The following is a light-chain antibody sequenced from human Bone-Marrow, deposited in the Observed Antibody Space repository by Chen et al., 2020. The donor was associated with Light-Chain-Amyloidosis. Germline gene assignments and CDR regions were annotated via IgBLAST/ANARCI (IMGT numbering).Light chain of an antibody. CDR3: QVWDRSSDRPV. CDR2: DDS. J-gene: IGLJ3*02. CDR1: NIGSTS. V-gene: IGLV3-21*02. Sequence: SYVLTQPSSVSVAPGQPATIACGGNNIGSTSVHWYQQTPGQAPLLVVYDDSDRPSGIPERCSGSNAGNTATLTSSRVEAGDDADYYCQVWDRSSDRPVFGGGTKLTVL.